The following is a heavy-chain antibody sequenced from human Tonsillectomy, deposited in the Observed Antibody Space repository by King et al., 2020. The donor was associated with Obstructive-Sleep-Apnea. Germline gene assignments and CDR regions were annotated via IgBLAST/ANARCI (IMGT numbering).Heavy chain of an antibody. CDR1: GFRFSHYT. CDR3: TVGLGSGVIPTNY. Sequence: VQLVESGGGLVKPGGSLRLSCTASGFRFSHYTASWVRQAPGKGLEWVSSISTSSSYINHADSVKGRFAISRDNAKNSLFLQMNSLRAEDTAVYFCTVGLGSGVIPTNYCGQGTLVTVSS. J-gene: IGHJ4*02. CDR2: ISTSSSYI. D-gene: IGHD3-10*01. V-gene: IGHV3-21*06.